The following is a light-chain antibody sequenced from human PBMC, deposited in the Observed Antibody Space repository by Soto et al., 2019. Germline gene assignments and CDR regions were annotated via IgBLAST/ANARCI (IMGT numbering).Light chain of an antibody. V-gene: IGKV3-15*01. J-gene: IGKJ3*01. CDR3: QHYSNWPPT. Sequence: EMVMTQSPATLSVSPGERVTLSCRASESVHSNLAWYQQKPGQGPSLLIYYASTRVTGVPDRCSGSGSGTEFTLTIGSLQSEDFGVYYCQHYSNWPPTFGPGTKVEIK. CDR1: ESVHSN. CDR2: YAS.